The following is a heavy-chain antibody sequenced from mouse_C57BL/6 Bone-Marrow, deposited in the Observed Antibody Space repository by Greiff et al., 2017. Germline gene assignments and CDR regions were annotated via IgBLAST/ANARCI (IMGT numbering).Heavy chain of an antibody. D-gene: IGHD1-1*01. CDR2: IRLKSDNYAT. V-gene: IGHV6-3*01. Sequence: EVKFVESGGGLVQPGGSMKLSCVASGFTFSNYWMNWVRQSPEKGLEWVAQIRLKSDNYATHYAESVKGRFPISRDDSKSSVYLQMNNLSAEDTESYYCTCGVPPCSDFDYWSQGTTLTGSS. CDR3: TCGVPPCSDFDY. J-gene: IGHJ2*01. CDR1: GFTFSNYW.